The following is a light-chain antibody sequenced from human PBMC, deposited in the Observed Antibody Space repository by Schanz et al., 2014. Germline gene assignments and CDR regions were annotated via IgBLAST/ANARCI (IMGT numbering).Light chain of an antibody. J-gene: IGKJ3*01. CDR2: GAS. CDR1: QSVSDN. CDR3: QQYGTSQFT. Sequence: ETVLPPSLFSLSFSPGSLSPLSFRASQSVSDNLAWYQQKPGQAPRLLIYGASSRATGIPDRFSGSGSGTDFTLTISRLEPEDFAVYYCQQYGTSQFTFGPGTKVDIK. V-gene: IGKV3-20*01.